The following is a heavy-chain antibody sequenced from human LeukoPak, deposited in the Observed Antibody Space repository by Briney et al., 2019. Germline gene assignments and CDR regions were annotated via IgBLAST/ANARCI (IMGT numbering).Heavy chain of an antibody. CDR3: ARDFQSSY. Sequence: GGSLRLSCAASGFTFSSYAMNWVRQAPGKGLEWVANIKEDGSEKNYVDSVMGRFTISRDNAKNSLYLQMNSLRAEDTAVYYCARDFQSSYWGQGTLVTVSS. CDR2: IKEDGSEK. J-gene: IGHJ4*02. CDR1: GFTFSSYA. V-gene: IGHV3-7*01.